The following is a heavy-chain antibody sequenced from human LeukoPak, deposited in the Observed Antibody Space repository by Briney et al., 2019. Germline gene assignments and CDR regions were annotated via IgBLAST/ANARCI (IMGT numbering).Heavy chain of an antibody. CDR3: AKSYNGYESKPDY. J-gene: IGHJ4*02. CDR1: GFTFSSYS. CDR2: ISSSSSTI. Sequence: GGSLRLSCAASGFTFSSYSMNWVRQAPGKGLEWVSYISSSSSTIYYADSVKGRFTISRDNAKNSLYLQMNSLRDEDTAVYYCAKSYNGYESKPDYWGQGTLVTVSS. D-gene: IGHD5-12*01. V-gene: IGHV3-48*02.